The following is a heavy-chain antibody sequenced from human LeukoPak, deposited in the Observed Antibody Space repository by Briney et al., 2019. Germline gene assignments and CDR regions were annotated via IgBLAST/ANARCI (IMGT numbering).Heavy chain of an antibody. V-gene: IGHV3-23*01. Sequence: GGPLRLSCAASGFSFSNYAMAWVRQAPGKGLEWVSLISGTTGGTFYADSVKGRFTISRDNSKNTLYLHMNSLRAEDTAVYFCAKRGVVIRVILVGFHKEAYYFDSWGQGALVTVSS. CDR2: ISGTTGGT. CDR1: GFSFSNYA. D-gene: IGHD3-10*01. CDR3: AKRGVVIRVILVGFHKEAYYFDS. J-gene: IGHJ4*02.